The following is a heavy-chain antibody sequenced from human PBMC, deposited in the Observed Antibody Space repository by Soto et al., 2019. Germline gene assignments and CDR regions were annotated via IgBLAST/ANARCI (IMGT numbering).Heavy chain of an antibody. V-gene: IGHV4-34*01. J-gene: IGHJ6*02. CDR3: ARRGQIMVRGVIYGMDV. CDR2: MNHSGST. D-gene: IGHD3-10*01. Sequence: TSETLSLTCAVYGGSFSGYYWSWIRQPPGKGLEWIGDMNHSGSTNYNPSLKSRVTISVDTSKNQFSLKLTSVTAADTAVYYCARRGQIMVRGVIYGMDVWGQGTTVTVSS. CDR1: GGSFSGYY.